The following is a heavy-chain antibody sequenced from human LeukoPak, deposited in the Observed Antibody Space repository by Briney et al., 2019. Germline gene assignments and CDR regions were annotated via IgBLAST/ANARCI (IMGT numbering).Heavy chain of an antibody. Sequence: GASVKVSCKASGYTFTGYYLHWVRQAPGQGLEWMGWINPSSGGAKYAQNFQGRVIITTDTSISTAYMELSSLRSDDTAVYYCARSSPPTYYHFYYYMDVWGRGPRSPSP. CDR1: GYTFTGYY. CDR3: ARSSPPTYYHFYYYMDV. D-gene: IGHD6-13*01. V-gene: IGHV1-2*02. J-gene: IGHJ6*03. CDR2: INPSSGGA.